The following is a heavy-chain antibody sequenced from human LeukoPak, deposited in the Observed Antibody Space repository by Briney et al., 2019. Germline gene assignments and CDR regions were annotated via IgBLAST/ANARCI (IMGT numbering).Heavy chain of an antibody. V-gene: IGHV3-48*03. J-gene: IGHJ4*02. D-gene: IGHD4-23*01. Sequence: PGGSLRLSCAASGFTFSSYEMNWVRQAPGKGLEWVSYISSSGSTIYYADSVKGRFTISRDNAKNSLYLQMNSLRAEDTAVYYCARTPTTVVTPFYLDYWGQGTLVTVSS. CDR3: ARTPTTVVTPFYLDY. CDR2: ISSSGSTI. CDR1: GFTFSSYE.